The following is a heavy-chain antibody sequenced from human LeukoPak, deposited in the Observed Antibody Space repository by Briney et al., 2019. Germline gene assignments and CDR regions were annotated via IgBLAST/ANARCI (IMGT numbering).Heavy chain of an antibody. Sequence: GASVKVSCKASGGTFSSYAISWVRQAPGQGLEWMGRIIPILGIAIYAQKFQGRVTITADKSTSTAYMELSSLRSEDTAVYYCAEKRDYGDYIFDYWGQGTLVTVSS. D-gene: IGHD4-17*01. CDR3: AEKRDYGDYIFDY. J-gene: IGHJ4*02. CDR2: IIPILGIA. V-gene: IGHV1-69*04. CDR1: GGTFSSYA.